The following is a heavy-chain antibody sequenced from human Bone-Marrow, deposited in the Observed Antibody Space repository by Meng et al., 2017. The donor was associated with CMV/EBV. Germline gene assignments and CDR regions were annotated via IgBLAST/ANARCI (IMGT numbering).Heavy chain of an antibody. J-gene: IGHJ6*02. D-gene: IGHD3-3*01. CDR1: GFTFSSYG. Sequence: LSLTCAASGFTFSSYGMHWVRQAPGKGLEWVAFIRYDGSNKYYADSVKGRFTISRDNSKNTLYLQMNSLRAEDTAVYYCAKDGDFWSGYPRGMDVWGQGTTVTASS. CDR2: IRYDGSNK. V-gene: IGHV3-30*02. CDR3: AKDGDFWSGYPRGMDV.